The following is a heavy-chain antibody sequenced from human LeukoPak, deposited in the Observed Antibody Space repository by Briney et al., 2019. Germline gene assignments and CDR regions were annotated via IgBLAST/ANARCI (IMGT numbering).Heavy chain of an antibody. CDR2: MNPNSGNT. Sequence: ASVKVSCKASGYTFTSYDINWVRQATGQGLEWMGWMNPNSGNTGYAQKFQGRVTMTRNTSISTAYMELSSLRSEDTAVYYCARGIYGDYGADYYYYYMDVRGKGTTVTVSS. J-gene: IGHJ6*03. CDR1: GYTFTSYD. CDR3: ARGIYGDYGADYYYYYMDV. V-gene: IGHV1-8*01. D-gene: IGHD4-17*01.